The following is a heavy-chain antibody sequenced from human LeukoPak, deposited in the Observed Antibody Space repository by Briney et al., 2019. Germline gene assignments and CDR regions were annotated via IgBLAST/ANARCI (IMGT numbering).Heavy chain of an antibody. J-gene: IGHJ5*02. Sequence: SETLSLTCTVSGGSITTTNYWGWIRQPPGKGLEWVGSIYYRGSTSYNPSLKSRLTLSIDTSKNQFSLKLNSVSAADTAIYYCARDKGFYDSSGSWGWFDPWGQGTLVTVSS. CDR3: ARDKGFYDSSGSWGWFDP. CDR2: IYYRGST. V-gene: IGHV4-39*07. CDR1: GGSITTTNY. D-gene: IGHD3-22*01.